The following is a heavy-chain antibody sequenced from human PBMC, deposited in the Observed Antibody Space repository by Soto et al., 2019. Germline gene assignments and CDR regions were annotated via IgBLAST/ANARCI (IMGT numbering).Heavy chain of an antibody. J-gene: IGHJ4*02. CDR2: INSDGSRK. CDR1: GFTFSSYW. Sequence: GSLRLSCAASGFTFSSYWMHWVRQALGKGLMWVSRINSDGSRKSYADYVKARLNISRDNAKNTLYTKMNSLRAEDTAVYYCARASSGWSKFDYWGQGTLVTVSS. V-gene: IGHV3-74*01. CDR3: ARASSGWSKFDY. D-gene: IGHD6-19*01.